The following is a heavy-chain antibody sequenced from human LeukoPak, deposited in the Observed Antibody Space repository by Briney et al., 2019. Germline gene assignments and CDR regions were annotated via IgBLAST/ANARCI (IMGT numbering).Heavy chain of an antibody. CDR1: GGSISSYY. CDR2: IYTSGST. CDR3: ARGPYYDILTGSQNWFDP. Sequence: PSETLSLTCTVSGGSISSYYWSWIRQPAGKGLEWIGRIYTSGSTNYNPSLKSRGTMSVDTSKNQFSLKLSSVTAADTAVYYCARGPYYDILTGSQNWFDPWGQGTLVTVSS. D-gene: IGHD3-9*01. V-gene: IGHV4-4*07. J-gene: IGHJ5*02.